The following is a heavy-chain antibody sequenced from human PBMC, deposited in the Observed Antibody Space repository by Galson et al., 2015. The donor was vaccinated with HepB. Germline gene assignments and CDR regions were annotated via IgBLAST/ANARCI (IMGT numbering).Heavy chain of an antibody. V-gene: IGHV3-30*18. CDR3: TKPRNPDPTDFVIAF. Sequence: SLRLSCATSGFTFNIYGMHWVRQAPGKGLEWVAVISDDGSSMYYKDSVKGRFTVSRDNSKNTLYLQMNSLRPEDTAVYFCTKPRNPDPTDFVIAFWGQGTLVTVAS. J-gene: IGHJ4*02. CDR1: GFTFNIYG. D-gene: IGHD1-14*01. CDR2: ISDDGSSM.